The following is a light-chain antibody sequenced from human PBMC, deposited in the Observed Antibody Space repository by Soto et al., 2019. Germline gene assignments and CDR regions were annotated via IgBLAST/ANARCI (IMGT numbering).Light chain of an antibody. J-gene: IGKJ3*01. CDR2: GAS. CDR3: HQYNNWPFT. CDR1: QSISSN. V-gene: IGKV3-15*01. Sequence: EIVMTQSPATLSVSPGERATLSCRASQSISSNLAWYQQKPGQAPRLLIYGASTRATGIPATFSGSGSGTAFTLTISSLQSEDFAVYYCHQYNNWPFTFGPGTKVDIK.